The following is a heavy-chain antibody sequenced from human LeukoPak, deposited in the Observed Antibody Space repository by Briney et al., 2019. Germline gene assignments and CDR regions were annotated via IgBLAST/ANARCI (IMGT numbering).Heavy chain of an antibody. CDR2: IPYDGSNK. CDR3: AKSSTYYYDSSGHIDI. J-gene: IGHJ3*02. D-gene: IGHD3-22*01. Sequence: GGSLRLSCAASGFTFSSYGMHWVRQAPGKGLEWVTFIPYDGSNKYYADSVKGRFTISRDNSKNTLYLQMNSLKAEDTAVYYCAKSSTYYYDSSGHIDIWGQGTMVTVSS. V-gene: IGHV3-30*02. CDR1: GFTFSSYG.